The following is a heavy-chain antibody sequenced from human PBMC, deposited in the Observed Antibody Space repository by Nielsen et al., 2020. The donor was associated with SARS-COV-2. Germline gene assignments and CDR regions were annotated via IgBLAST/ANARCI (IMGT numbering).Heavy chain of an antibody. J-gene: IGHJ2*01. CDR3: ARVKISSSWYFDL. V-gene: IGHV4-39*07. CDR2: IYYSGST. D-gene: IGHD6-13*01. Sequence: GSLRLSCTVSGGSISSSSYYWGWIRQPPGKGLEWIGSIYYSGSTYYNPSLKSRVTISVDTSKNQFSLKLSSVTAADTAVYYCARVKISSSWYFDLWGRGTLVTVSS. CDR1: GGSISSSSYY.